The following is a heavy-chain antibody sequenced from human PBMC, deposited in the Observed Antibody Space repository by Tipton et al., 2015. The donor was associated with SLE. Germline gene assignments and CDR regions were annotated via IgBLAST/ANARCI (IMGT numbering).Heavy chain of an antibody. Sequence: QLVQSGAEVKKPGASVKVSCKASGYTFTSYAMHWVRQAPGQRLEWMGWINTGNGNTRYSQDFQGRVTITRDTSASTAYMELSSLRSDDMAMYYCARGPWLPLGYCSGAACSGWFDPWGQGTLVTASS. CDR3: ARGPWLPLGYCSGAACSGWFDP. CDR1: GYTFTSYA. V-gene: IGHV1-3*03. D-gene: IGHD2-15*01. J-gene: IGHJ5*02. CDR2: INTGNGNT.